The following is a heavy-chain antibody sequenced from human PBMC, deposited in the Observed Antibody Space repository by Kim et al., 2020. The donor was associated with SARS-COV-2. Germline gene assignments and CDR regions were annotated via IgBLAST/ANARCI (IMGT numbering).Heavy chain of an antibody. CDR3: ARVVVINLHFDY. J-gene: IGHJ4*02. CDR2: IYYSGST. D-gene: IGHD3-22*01. CDR1: GGSISSYY. Sequence: SETLSLTCTVSGGSISSYYWSWIRQPPGKGLEWIGYIYYSGSTNYNPSLKSRGPISVATSKNQFSLKLSSVPAADTAVYYCARVVVINLHFDYWGQGTLVTVSS. V-gene: IGHV4-59*13.